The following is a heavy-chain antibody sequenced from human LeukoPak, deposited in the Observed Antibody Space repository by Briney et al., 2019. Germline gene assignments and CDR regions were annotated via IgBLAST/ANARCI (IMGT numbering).Heavy chain of an antibody. CDR1: GGSISSYY. V-gene: IGHV4-59*12. D-gene: IGHD6-13*01. CDR3: ARGGPRIAAGGSPRGKTKNEGMDWFDP. J-gene: IGHJ5*02. CDR2: IYYSGST. Sequence: SETLSLTCTVSGGSISSYYWSWIRQPPGKGLEWIGYIYYSGSTNYNPSLKSRVTISVDTSKNQFSLKLSSVTAADTAVYYCARGGPRIAAGGSPRGKTKNEGMDWFDPWGQGTLVTVSS.